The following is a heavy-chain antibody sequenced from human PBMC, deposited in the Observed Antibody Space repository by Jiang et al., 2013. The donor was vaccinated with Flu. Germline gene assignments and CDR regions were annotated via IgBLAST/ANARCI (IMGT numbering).Heavy chain of an antibody. Sequence: VQLVESGGGVVQPGRSLRLSCAASGFTFSSYTMHWVRQAPGKGLEWVAVISNDGSNKYPADSVKGRFSVSRDNSKNTLHLQMNSLGAEDTAVYYCARDPSSRYDILTGYYASNYFDYWGQGTLVTVSS. CDR2: ISNDGSNK. CDR3: ARDPSSRYDILTGYYASNYFDY. V-gene: IGHV3-30*04. D-gene: IGHD3-9*01. J-gene: IGHJ4*02. CDR1: GFTFSSYT.